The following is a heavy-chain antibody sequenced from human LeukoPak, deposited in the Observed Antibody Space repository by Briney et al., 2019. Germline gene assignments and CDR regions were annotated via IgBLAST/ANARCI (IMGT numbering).Heavy chain of an antibody. CDR2: IIPIFGTA. Sequence: SVKVSCKASGGTFSSYAISWVGQAPGQWLEWMGRIIPIFGTANYAQKFQGRVTITTDESTSTAYMELSSLRSEDTAVYYCARDDFWSGRDYWGQGTLVTVSS. V-gene: IGHV1-69*05. CDR1: GGTFSSYA. D-gene: IGHD3-3*01. CDR3: ARDDFWSGRDY. J-gene: IGHJ4*02.